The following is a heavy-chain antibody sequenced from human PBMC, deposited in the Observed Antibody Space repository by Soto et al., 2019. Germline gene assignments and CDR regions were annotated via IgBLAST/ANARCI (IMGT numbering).Heavy chain of an antibody. CDR1: GFTFSSYA. J-gene: IGHJ4*02. V-gene: IGHV3-23*01. CDR3: AKDPGYGDYVEPPYYFDY. D-gene: IGHD4-17*01. CDR2: ISGSGGST. Sequence: GGSLRLSCAASGFTFSSYAMSWVRQAPGKGLEWVSAISGSGGSTYYADSVKGRFTISRDNSKNTLYLQMNSLRAEDTAVYYCAKDPGYGDYVEPPYYFDYWGQGTLVTVSS.